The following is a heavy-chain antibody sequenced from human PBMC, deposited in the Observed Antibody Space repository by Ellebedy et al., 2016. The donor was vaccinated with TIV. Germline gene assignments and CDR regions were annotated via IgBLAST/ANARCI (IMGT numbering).Heavy chain of an antibody. J-gene: IGHJ2*01. CDR1: GGSLSGYY. Sequence: MPSETLSLTCAVSGGSLSGYYWTWIRQPPGKGLEWIGEIHLTGITNYNPSLKSRVTMSMDTSKNQFSLKLDSVTAADTALYYFARYGGSSFWYFGLWGRGTLVTVSS. V-gene: IGHV4-34*10. D-gene: IGHD6-19*01. CDR2: IHLTGIT. CDR3: ARYGGSSFWYFGL.